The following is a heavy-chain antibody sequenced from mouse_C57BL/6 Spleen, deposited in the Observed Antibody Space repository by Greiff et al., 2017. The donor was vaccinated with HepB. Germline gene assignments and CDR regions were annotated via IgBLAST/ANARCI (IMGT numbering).Heavy chain of an antibody. CDR3: SRAQDGSSLFYAMDY. CDR1: GYAFSSSW. CDR2: IYPGDGDT. Sequence: QVQLQQSGPELVKPGASVKISCKASGYAFSSSWMNWVKQRPGKGLEWIGRIYPGDGDTNYNGKFKGKATLTADKSSSTAYMQLSSLTSEDSAVYFCSRAQDGSSLFYAMDYWGQGTSVTVSS. D-gene: IGHD1-1*01. J-gene: IGHJ4*01. V-gene: IGHV1-82*01.